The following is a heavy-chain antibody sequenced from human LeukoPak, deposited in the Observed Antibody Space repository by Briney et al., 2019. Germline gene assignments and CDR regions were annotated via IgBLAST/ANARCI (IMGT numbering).Heavy chain of an antibody. D-gene: IGHD2-15*01. J-gene: IGHJ4*02. V-gene: IGHV1-18*01. CDR2: ISGYNGNT. CDR3: ARGGMDTSGGYLGDY. CDR1: GYTFTSYG. Sequence: ASVKVSCKASGYTFTSYGINWVRQAPGQGLEWMGWISGYNGNTNYAQRLQGRVAMTTDTPTSTAYMELRSLRSDDTAVYYCARGGMDTSGGYLGDYWGPGTLVTVDS.